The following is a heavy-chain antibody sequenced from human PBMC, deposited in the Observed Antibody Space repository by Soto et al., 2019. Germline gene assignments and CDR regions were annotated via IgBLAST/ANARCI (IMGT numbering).Heavy chain of an antibody. Sequence: QVQLVQSGAEVKKPGSSVKVSCKASGGTFSSYTISWVRQAPGQGLEWMGRIIPILGIANYAQKFQGRVTITADKSTSTAYMELSSLRSEDTAVYYCVRGCSGGSCYSGAFDIWGQGTMVTVSS. CDR1: GGTFSSYT. CDR2: IIPILGIA. J-gene: IGHJ3*02. V-gene: IGHV1-69*02. CDR3: VRGCSGGSCYSGAFDI. D-gene: IGHD2-15*01.